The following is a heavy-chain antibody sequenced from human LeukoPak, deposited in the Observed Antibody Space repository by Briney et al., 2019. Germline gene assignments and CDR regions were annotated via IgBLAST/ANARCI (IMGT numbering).Heavy chain of an antibody. CDR1: GVSISSHY. J-gene: IGHJ6*03. Sequence: SETLSLTCTVSGVSISSHYGSWIRQPPGKGLEWIGYIYYSGSTNYNPSHKSRATISVDTSKNQFSLKLSSATAADTAVYYCARVAAAGVYYYYYYMDVWGKGTTVTVSS. V-gene: IGHV4-59*11. CDR3: ARVAAAGVYYYYYYMDV. CDR2: IYYSGST. D-gene: IGHD6-13*01.